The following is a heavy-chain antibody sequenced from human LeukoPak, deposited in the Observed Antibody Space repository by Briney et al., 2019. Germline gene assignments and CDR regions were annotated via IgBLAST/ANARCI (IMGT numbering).Heavy chain of an antibody. D-gene: IGHD1-26*01. CDR1: GGSISSSSYY. J-gene: IGHJ4*02. CDR2: IYYSGST. Sequence: SETLSLTCTVSGGSISSSSYYWGWIRQPPGKGLEWIGSIYYSGSTYYNPSLKSRVTISVDTSKNQFSLKLSSVTAADTAVYYCAKAGGIVGTTTDYFDYWGQGTLVTVSS. CDR3: AKAGGIVGTTTDYFDY. V-gene: IGHV4-39*01.